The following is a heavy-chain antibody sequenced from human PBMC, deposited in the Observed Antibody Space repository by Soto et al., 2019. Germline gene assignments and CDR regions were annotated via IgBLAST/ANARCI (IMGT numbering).Heavy chain of an antibody. V-gene: IGHV3-33*01. CDR1: GYIFQAYG. Sequence: QVHILQSGGGVVQPGKSLRLSCEAYGYIFQAYGMHWVRQGPGKGLAGLANIWNDGSNEYYADSVKGRFTISRDNAKNAVYLQMHSLIADDTAMYYCARDDTGGGMAYSLDCWGQGTQVTVSS. CDR2: IWNDGSNE. J-gene: IGHJ4*02. D-gene: IGHD2-8*02. CDR3: ARDDTGGGMAYSLDC.